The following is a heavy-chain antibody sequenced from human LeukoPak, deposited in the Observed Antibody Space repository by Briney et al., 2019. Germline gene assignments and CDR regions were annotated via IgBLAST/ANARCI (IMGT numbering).Heavy chain of an antibody. D-gene: IGHD1-26*01. J-gene: IGHJ4*02. CDR1: GFTFSTNA. CDR2: ISGSGANT. V-gene: IGHV3-23*01. CDR3: AKDVGKWESLHFFDY. Sequence: GGSLRLSCLTSGFTFSTNAMSWVRQAPGKGLEWISGISGSGANTYYADSVTGRFTISRDNSRNTLYLQMNSLRGDDTAVYYCAKDVGKWESLHFFDYWGQGTLVTVSS.